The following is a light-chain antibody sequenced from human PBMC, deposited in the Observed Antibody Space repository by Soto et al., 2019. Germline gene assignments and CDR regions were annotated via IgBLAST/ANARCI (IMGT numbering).Light chain of an antibody. J-gene: IGKJ2*01. CDR3: XQYGSSEYT. V-gene: IGKV3-20*01. CDR1: QSVSSSY. CDR2: GAS. Sequence: EIVLTQSPGTLSLSPGERATLSCRASQSVSSSYLAWYQQKPGQAPRVLMYGASNRATDIPDRFSGSGAGXXXXXXXXXXEPEDFAXXXXXQYGSSEYTFGQGTKLEIK.